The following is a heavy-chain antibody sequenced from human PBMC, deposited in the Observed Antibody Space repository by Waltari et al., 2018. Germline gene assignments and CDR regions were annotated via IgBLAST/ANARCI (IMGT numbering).Heavy chain of an antibody. D-gene: IGHD6-6*01. CDR3: ATKYSSSSWDY. J-gene: IGHJ4*02. CDR2: ITSRLSTL. V-gene: IGHV3-48*03. CDR1: GFTPSTFE. Sequence: EVQLVESGGGLVQPGGSLSLSCAASGFTPSTFEMSWVRQAPGKGLEWISFITSRLSTLYYADSVKGRFTISRDNAKNSLYLQMNSLRAEDTAVYYCATKYSSSSWDYWGQGTLVTVSS.